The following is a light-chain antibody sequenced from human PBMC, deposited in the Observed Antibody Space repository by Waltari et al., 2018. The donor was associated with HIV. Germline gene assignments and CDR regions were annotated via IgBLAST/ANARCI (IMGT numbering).Light chain of an antibody. V-gene: IGLV2-14*01. Sequence: HSALTQPASVSGSPGQSITISCTGSSTDIGFYNLVSWYQQHPGKVPQLIIYEVHSRPSGVPDRVAGSKSGNTASLTISMLQADDEADYYCSSYVNTDTLIFGGGTKLTVL. CDR2: EVH. CDR3: SSYVNTDTLI. CDR1: STDIGFYNL. J-gene: IGLJ2*01.